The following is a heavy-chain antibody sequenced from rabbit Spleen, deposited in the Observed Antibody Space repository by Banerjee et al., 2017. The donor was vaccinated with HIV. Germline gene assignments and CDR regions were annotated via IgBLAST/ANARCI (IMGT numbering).Heavy chain of an antibody. V-gene: IGHV1S45*01. CDR2: INMVTGKS. D-gene: IGHD6-1*01. CDR1: GFTLSSYYM. J-gene: IGHJ4*01. Sequence: QEQLKESGGGLVQPGGSLKLSCKASGFTLSSYYMNWVRQAPGKGLEWITCINMVTGKSVYASWAKGRFTISKTSSTTVTLQMTSLTVADTATYFCATDTYGVGAFDLWGPGTLVTVS. CDR3: ATDTYGVGAFDL.